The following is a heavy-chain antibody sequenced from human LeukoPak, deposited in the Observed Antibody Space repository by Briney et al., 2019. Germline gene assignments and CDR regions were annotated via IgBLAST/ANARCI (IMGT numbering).Heavy chain of an antibody. CDR2: IIPIFGTA. D-gene: IGHD3-3*01. V-gene: IGHV1-69*13. CDR3: ARGPTHYDSGRFDP. J-gene: IGHJ5*02. CDR1: GYTLTELS. Sequence: LVKVSCKVSGYTLTELSMHWVRQAPGQGLEWMGGIIPIFGTANYAQKFQGRVTITADESTSTAYMELSSLRSEDTAVYYCARGPTHYDSGRFDPWGQGTLVTVSS.